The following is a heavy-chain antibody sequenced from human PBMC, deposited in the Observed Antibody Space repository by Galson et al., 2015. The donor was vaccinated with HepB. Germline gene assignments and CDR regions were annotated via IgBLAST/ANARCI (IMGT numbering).Heavy chain of an antibody. Sequence: SLRLSCAASGFTVSSNYISWVRQAPGKGLEWVSVIYSGGSTYYADSVEGRFTIPRDNSKNTLYLQMNSLRPEDTAVYYCARATYYYDSSGPYYYGMDVWGQGTTVTVSS. CDR3: ARATYYYDSSGPYYYGMDV. CDR1: GFTVSSNY. D-gene: IGHD3-22*01. CDR2: IYSGGST. J-gene: IGHJ6*02. V-gene: IGHV3-53*01.